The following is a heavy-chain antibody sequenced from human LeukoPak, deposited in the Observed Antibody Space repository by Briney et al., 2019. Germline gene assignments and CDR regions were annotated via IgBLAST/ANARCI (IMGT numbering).Heavy chain of an antibody. D-gene: IGHD3-10*01. Sequence: GGSLRLSCAASGFTFSDYYMSWIRQAPGKGLEWVSYISSSSSYTNYADSVKGRFTISRDNAKNSLYLQMNSLRAEDTAVYYCARDGYYGSGSYYPTWGQGTLVTVSS. J-gene: IGHJ4*02. V-gene: IGHV3-11*06. CDR3: ARDGYYGSGSYYPT. CDR2: ISSSSSYT. CDR1: GFTFSDYY.